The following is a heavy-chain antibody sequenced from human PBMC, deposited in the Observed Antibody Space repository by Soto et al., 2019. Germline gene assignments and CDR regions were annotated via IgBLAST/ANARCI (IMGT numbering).Heavy chain of an antibody. D-gene: IGHD3-22*01. CDR2: ISSSSSYI. CDR1: GFTFSSYS. J-gene: IGHJ4*02. CDR3: ARDGYYYDSSGYYPWYFDY. Sequence: GGSLRLSCAASGFTFSSYSMNWVHQAPGKGLEWVSSISSSSSYIYYADSVKGRFTISRDNAKNSLYLQMNSLRAEDTAVYYCARDGYYYDSSGYYPWYFDYWGQGTLVTVSS. V-gene: IGHV3-21*01.